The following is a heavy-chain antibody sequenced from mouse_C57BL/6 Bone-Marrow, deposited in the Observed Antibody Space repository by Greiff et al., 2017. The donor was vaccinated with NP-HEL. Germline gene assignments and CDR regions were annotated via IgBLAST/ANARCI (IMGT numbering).Heavy chain of an antibody. CDR1: GFTFSSYA. CDR3: ARVFFRYFDG. CDR2: ISDGGSYT. Sequence: EVQLQQSGGDLVKPGGSLKLSCAASGFTFSSYAMSWVRQTPEKRLEWVATISDGGSYTYYPDNVKGRFTISRDNAKNNLYLQMSHLKSEDTAMYYCARVFFRYFDGWGTGTTVTVSS. J-gene: IGHJ1*03. V-gene: IGHV5-4*01.